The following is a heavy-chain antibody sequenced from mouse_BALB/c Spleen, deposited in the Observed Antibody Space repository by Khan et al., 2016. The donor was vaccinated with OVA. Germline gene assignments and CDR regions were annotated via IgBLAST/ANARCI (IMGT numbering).Heavy chain of an antibody. CDR3: ARMYTTSFDY. V-gene: IGHV1-77*01. D-gene: IGHD2-12*01. CDR2: IYPGSGTT. Sequence: QVQLQQSGADLARPGASVKLSCKASGYTFTDHYITWVKQKTGQGLEWVGEIYPGSGTTYYNENFKGKASVTADKSSNTAYMQLSSMTSEDSAVYFCARMYTTSFDYWGQGSTLTVSS. CDR1: GYTFTDHY. J-gene: IGHJ2*01.